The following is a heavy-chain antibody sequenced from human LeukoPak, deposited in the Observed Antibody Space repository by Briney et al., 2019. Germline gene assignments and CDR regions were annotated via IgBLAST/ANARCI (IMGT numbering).Heavy chain of an antibody. CDR2: IRYDGSNK. CDR3: AKDRPYCDGNCPLSPHYFDY. CDR1: GFTFSSYG. J-gene: IGHJ4*02. Sequence: PGGSLRLSCAASGFTFSSYGMHWVRQAPGKGLEWVAFIRYDGSNKYYADSVKGRFTISRDNSKNTVYLQMISLRREDTAVYYCAKDRPYCDGNCPLSPHYFDYWGQGTLVTVSS. V-gene: IGHV3-30*02. D-gene: IGHD2-21*02.